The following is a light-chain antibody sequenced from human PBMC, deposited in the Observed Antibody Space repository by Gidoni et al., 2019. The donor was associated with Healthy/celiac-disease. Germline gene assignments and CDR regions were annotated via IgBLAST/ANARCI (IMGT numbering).Light chain of an antibody. V-gene: IGKV3-20*01. Sequence: DIVFPQSPGTLSLSPGERATLSCRASQSVSSSYLAWYQQKPGQAPRLLIYGAPSRATGIPDRCSGSGSGTDFTLTISRLEPEDFAVYYCQKYGSSPAFGQGTKLEIK. CDR3: QKYGSSPA. CDR1: QSVSSSY. CDR2: GAP. J-gene: IGKJ2*01.